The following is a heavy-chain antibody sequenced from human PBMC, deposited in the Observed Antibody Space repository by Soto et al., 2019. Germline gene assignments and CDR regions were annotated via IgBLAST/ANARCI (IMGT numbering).Heavy chain of an antibody. V-gene: IGHV4-34*01. CDR3: ARGKYRSSGWYYYYYGMDV. J-gene: IGHJ6*02. CDR2: INHSGST. Sequence: PSETLSLTCAVYGGSFSGYYWSWIRQPPGKGLEWIGEINHSGSTNYNPSLKSRVTISVDTSKNQFSLKLSSVTAADTAVYYCARGKYRSSGWYYYYYGMDVWGPGTTVTVYS. D-gene: IGHD6-6*01. CDR1: GGSFSGYY.